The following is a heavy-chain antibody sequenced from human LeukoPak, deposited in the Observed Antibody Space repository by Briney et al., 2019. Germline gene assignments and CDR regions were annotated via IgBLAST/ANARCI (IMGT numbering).Heavy chain of an antibody. CDR2: IYSGGST. J-gene: IGHJ6*02. Sequence: GSLRLSCAASGFTVSSNYMSWVRQDPGKGLEWVSVIYSGGSTYYADSVKGRFTISRDNSKNTLYLQMNSLRAEDTAVYYCARNLIQLYYYYGMDVWGQGTTVTVSS. D-gene: IGHD5-18*01. CDR3: ARNLIQLYYYYGMDV. V-gene: IGHV3-66*01. CDR1: GFTVSSNY.